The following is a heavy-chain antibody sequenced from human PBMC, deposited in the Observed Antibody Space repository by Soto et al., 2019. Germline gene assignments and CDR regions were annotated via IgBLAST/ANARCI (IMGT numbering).Heavy chain of an antibody. CDR3: SRQDAFDV. Sequence: GASVKVSCKASGYTFRSYGMHWVRQAPGHRLEWMGWINVGNGGTAYSQKFRPRVTITRDTTASTAYMELNSLISEDTAVYYCSRQDAFDVWGQGTMVTVSS. CDR1: GYTFRSYG. J-gene: IGHJ3*01. CDR2: INVGNGGT. V-gene: IGHV1-3*01.